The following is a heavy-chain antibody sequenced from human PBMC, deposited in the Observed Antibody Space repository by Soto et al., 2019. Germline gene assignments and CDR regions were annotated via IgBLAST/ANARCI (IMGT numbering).Heavy chain of an antibody. CDR3: ARVTTRGGYSYGQLYYYYYMDV. Sequence: GSLRLSCAASGFTFSSYWMSWVRQAPGKGLEWVANIKQDGSEKYYVDSVKGRFTISRDNAKNSLYLQMNSLRAEDTAVYYCARVTTRGGYSYGQLYYYYYMDVWGKGTTVTVSS. CDR1: GFTFSSYW. V-gene: IGHV3-7*01. J-gene: IGHJ6*03. D-gene: IGHD5-18*01. CDR2: IKQDGSEK.